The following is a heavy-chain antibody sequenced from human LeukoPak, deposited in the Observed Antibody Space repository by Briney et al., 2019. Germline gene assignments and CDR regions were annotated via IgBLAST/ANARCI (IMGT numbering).Heavy chain of an antibody. J-gene: IGHJ5*02. Sequence: PGGSLRLSCAASGITFSSYAMHWVRQAPGKGLERVAVISYDGSNKYYADSVKGRFTISRDNSKNTLYLQMNSLRAEDTAVYYCARDLGQYYDTSDNWFDPWGQGTLVTVSS. V-gene: IGHV3-30*04. CDR1: GITFSSYA. CDR2: ISYDGSNK. D-gene: IGHD3-22*01. CDR3: ARDLGQYYDTSDNWFDP.